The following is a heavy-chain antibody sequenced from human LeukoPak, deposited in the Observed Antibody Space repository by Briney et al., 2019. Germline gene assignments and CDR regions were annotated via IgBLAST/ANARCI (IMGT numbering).Heavy chain of an antibody. D-gene: IGHD3-22*01. CDR1: GGSFSGYY. V-gene: IGHV4-34*01. CDR3: ATLGEYYDCSGYYYN. J-gene: IGHJ4*02. Sequence: TSETLSLTCAVYGGSFSGYYWSWIRQPPGKGLEWIGEINHSGSTYYNPSLKSRVTISVDSSKNQFSLKLTSVTAADTAVYYCATLGEYYDCSGYYYNWGQGTLVTVSS. CDR2: INHSGST.